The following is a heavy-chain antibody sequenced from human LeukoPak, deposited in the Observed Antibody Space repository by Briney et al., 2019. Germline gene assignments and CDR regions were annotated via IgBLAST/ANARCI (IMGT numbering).Heavy chain of an antibody. D-gene: IGHD6-13*01. Sequence: ASVKVSCKASGYTFTGYYMHWVRQAPGQGLEWMGRINPNGGGTNYAQKFQGRVTMTRDTSISTAYMELSRLRSDDTAVYYCARVLGYSSSWYHHFDYWGQGTLVTVSS. CDR3: ARVLGYSSSWYHHFDY. V-gene: IGHV1-2*06. J-gene: IGHJ4*02. CDR2: INPNGGGT. CDR1: GYTFTGYY.